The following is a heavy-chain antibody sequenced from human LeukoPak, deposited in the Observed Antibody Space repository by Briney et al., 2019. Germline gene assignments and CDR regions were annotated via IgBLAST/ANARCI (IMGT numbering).Heavy chain of an antibody. CDR1: GGSISSGGYS. CDR3: ARVGRVPAAAHGYYYYGMDV. Sequence: PSQTLSLTCAVSGGSISSGGYSWSWIRQPPGKGLEWIGYIYHSGSTYYNPSLKSRVTISVDRSKNQFSLKLSSVTAADTAVYYCARVGRVPAAAHGYYYYGMDVWGQGTTVTASS. V-gene: IGHV4-30-2*01. CDR2: IYHSGST. D-gene: IGHD2-2*01. J-gene: IGHJ6*02.